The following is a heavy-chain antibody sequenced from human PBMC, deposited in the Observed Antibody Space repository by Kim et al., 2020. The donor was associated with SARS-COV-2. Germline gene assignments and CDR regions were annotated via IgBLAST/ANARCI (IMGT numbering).Heavy chain of an antibody. CDR3: AGVSPTMRWGLDV. CDR1: GGSISSYY. D-gene: IGHD2-2*01. V-gene: IGHV4-59*01. J-gene: IGHJ6*02. Sequence: SETLSLTCTVSGGSISSYYWSWIRQPPGKGLEWIAYIYNSGSTNYNPSLKSRVTISVDTSKNQFSLKLGSVTAADTAVFYCAGVSPTMRWGLDVWGQGTTVAVTS. CDR2: IYNSGST.